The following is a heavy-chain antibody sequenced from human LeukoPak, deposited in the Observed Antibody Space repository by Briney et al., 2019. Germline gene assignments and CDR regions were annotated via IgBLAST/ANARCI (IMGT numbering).Heavy chain of an antibody. CDR3: AKDQYSSGRDAFDI. J-gene: IGHJ3*02. CDR2: IYTSGST. V-gene: IGHV4-61*02. D-gene: IGHD6-19*01. CDR1: GGSISSGSYY. Sequence: SETLSLTCTVSGGSISSGSYYWSWIRQPAGKGLEWIGRIYTSGSTNYNPSLKSRVTISVDTSKNQFSLKLSSVTAADTAVYYCAKDQYSSGRDAFDIWGQGTMVTVSS.